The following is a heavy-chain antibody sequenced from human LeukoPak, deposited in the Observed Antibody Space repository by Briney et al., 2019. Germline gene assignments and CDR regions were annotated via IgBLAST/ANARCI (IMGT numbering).Heavy chain of an antibody. V-gene: IGHV1-69*13. Sequence: ASVKVSCKASGGTFSSYAISWVRQAPGQGLEWMGGIIPIFGTANYAQKFQGRVTITADESTSTAYMELSSLRSDDTAVYYCAKFLKQGGALPWIAAISPDAFDIWGQGTMVTVSS. CDR1: GGTFSSYA. CDR2: IIPIFGTA. CDR3: AKFLKQGGALPWIAAISPDAFDI. J-gene: IGHJ3*02. D-gene: IGHD6-25*01.